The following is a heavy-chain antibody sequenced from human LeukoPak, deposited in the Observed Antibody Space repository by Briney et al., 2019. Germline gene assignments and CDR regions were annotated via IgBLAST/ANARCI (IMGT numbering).Heavy chain of an antibody. Sequence: GASVKVSCKASGYTFTSYGISWVRQAPGQGLEWMGWISAYNGNTNYAQKLQGRVTMTTDTSTSTAYMELRSLRSDDTAVYYCARDLGAAGHRVVLDYWGQGTLVTVSS. CDR3: ARDLGAAGHRVVLDY. J-gene: IGHJ4*02. CDR1: GYTFTSYG. CDR2: ISAYNGNT. V-gene: IGHV1-18*01. D-gene: IGHD6-13*01.